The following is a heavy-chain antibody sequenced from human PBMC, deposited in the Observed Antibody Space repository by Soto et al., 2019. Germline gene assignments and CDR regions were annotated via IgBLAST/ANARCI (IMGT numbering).Heavy chain of an antibody. J-gene: IGHJ5*02. D-gene: IGHD2-15*01. CDR1: SGSISSINW. V-gene: IGHV4-4*02. CDR3: ARGIRVVKVNWFDP. CDR2: IYHSGST. Sequence: SETLSLTWAVPSGSISSINWWSWVRQPPGKGLEWIGEIYHSGSTNYNPSLKSRVTISVDKSKNQFSLKLSSVTAADTAVYYCARGIRVVKVNWFDPWGQGTLVTVSS.